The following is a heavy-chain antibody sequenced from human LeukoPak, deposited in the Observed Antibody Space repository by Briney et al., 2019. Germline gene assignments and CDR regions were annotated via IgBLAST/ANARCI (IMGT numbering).Heavy chain of an antibody. CDR1: GFTFSSYG. CDR3: ARDTAIANFDY. D-gene: IGHD5-18*01. Sequence: GGSLRLSCAASGFTFSSYGMHWVRQAPSKGREWGAVIWYEGSNKYYADSAKGRFTISRDNSKNTLYLQMNSLRAEDTAVYDCARDTAIANFDYWGQGTLVTVSS. CDR2: IWYEGSNK. J-gene: IGHJ4*02. V-gene: IGHV3-33*01.